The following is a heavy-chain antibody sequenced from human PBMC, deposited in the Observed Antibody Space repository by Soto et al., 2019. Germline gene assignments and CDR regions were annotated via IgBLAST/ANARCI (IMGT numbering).Heavy chain of an antibody. D-gene: IGHD3-22*01. J-gene: IGHJ3*02. CDR1: GYTFTSYY. CDR3: ATSLDSSGRAAAFDI. CDR2: INPSGGST. V-gene: IGHV1-46*01. Sequence: ASVKVSCKASGYTFTSYYMHWVRKAHGQGLEWMGIINPSGGSTSYAQKFQGRVTMTRDTSKSTVYMELSSLRSEDTAVYYCATSLDSSGRAAAFDIWGQGTMVTVSS.